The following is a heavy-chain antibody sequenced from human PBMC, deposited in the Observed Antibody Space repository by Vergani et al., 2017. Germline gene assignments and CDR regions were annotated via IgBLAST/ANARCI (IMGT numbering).Heavy chain of an antibody. J-gene: IGHJ2*01. CDR3: ESGKYYSDSTSHFRGRYFDV. V-gene: IGHV4-39*01. CDR1: GDSIISRSYY. Sequence: QMQLQESGPGLVKASETLSLTCTVSGDSIISRSYYWGWIRQPPGKELEWIGSIYNSGNGDSSSSLKSRVTISADTSKNQFSLRLTSVTAADTAVYYCESGKYYSDSTSHFRGRYFDVGGRGTLVTVPS. CDR2: IYNSGNG. D-gene: IGHD3-16*01.